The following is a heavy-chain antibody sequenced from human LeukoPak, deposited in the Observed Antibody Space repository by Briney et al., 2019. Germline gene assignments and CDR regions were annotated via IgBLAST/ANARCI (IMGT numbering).Heavy chain of an antibody. CDR1: GGTFSSYA. CDR2: IIPILGIA. J-gene: IGHJ4*02. D-gene: IGHD1-20*01. CDR3: ARAAITGPTPGY. Sequence: SVKVSCKASGGTFSSYAISWVRQAPGQGLEWMGRIIPILGIANYAQKFQGRVTITADKSTSTAYMELSSLRSEDTAVYYCARAAITGPTPGYWGQGTLVTVSS. V-gene: IGHV1-69*04.